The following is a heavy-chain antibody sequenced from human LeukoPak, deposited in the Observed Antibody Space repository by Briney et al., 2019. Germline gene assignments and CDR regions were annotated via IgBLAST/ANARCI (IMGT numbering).Heavy chain of an antibody. D-gene: IGHD2-2*01. V-gene: IGHV1-3*03. J-gene: IGHJ5*02. Sequence: ASVKVSCKASGYTFTSYAIHWVRQAPGQRLEWMGWINGGNGNAKYSQEFQGRVTMTRDTSTSTVYMELSSLRSEDTAVYYCARRYCSSTSCYEGRDWFDPWGQGTLVTVSS. CDR1: GYTFTSYA. CDR2: INGGNGNA. CDR3: ARRYCSSTSCYEGRDWFDP.